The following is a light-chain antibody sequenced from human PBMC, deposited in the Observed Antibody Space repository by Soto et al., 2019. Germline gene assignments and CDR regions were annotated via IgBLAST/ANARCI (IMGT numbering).Light chain of an antibody. J-gene: IGKJ2*01. CDR2: DVS. Sequence: DIQMTQSPSSLSASVGARVTITCRANQHISNYLNWYQQKPGKAPRLLIYDVSKLQTGVPSRFSGSGSGTDFTFTISSLQPEDIATYYCQQYGNLPYTVGPGTKLEIK. CDR3: QQYGNLPYT. V-gene: IGKV1-33*01. CDR1: QHISNY.